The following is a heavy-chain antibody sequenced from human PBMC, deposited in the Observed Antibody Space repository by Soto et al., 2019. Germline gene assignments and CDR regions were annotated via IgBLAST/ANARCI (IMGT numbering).Heavy chain of an antibody. CDR3: ARDYCSGGSCYYFDY. D-gene: IGHD2-15*01. V-gene: IGHV1-46*01. J-gene: IGHJ4*02. CDR2: INPSGGST. CDR1: GYTFTSYY. Sequence: QVQLVQSGAEVKKPGASVKVSCKASGYTFTSYYMHWVRQAPGQGLEWMGIINPSGGSTSYAQKFQVRVTITRDTSTSTVYMELSSLRSEDTAVYYCARDYCSGGSCYYFDYWGQVTLVTVSS.